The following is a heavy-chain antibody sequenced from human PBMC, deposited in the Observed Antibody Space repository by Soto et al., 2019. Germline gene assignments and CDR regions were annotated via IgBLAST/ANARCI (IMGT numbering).Heavy chain of an antibody. CDR1: GFTVRSNS. CDR3: ARGLGRAYYDSSSYFHLDY. Sequence: HLGGSLRLSCAVSGFTVRSNSMSWVRQGPGKGLECVSVIYSGGSTYFADSVKGRFTISRDNSKNTLYLQMNSLRAEDTAVYYCARGLGRAYYDSSSYFHLDYWGQGTLVTVSS. J-gene: IGHJ4*02. CDR2: IYSGGST. D-gene: IGHD3-22*01. V-gene: IGHV3-53*01.